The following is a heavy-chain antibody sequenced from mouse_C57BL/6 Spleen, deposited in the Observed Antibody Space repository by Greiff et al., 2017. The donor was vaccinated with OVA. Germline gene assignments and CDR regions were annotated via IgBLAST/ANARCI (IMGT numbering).Heavy chain of an antibody. J-gene: IGHJ1*03. Sequence: QVQLKQSGAELVRPGSSVKLSCKASGYTFTSYWMHWVKQRPIQGLEWIGNIDPSDSETHYNQKFKDKATLTVDKSSSTAYMQLSSLTSEDSAVYYCARLDYGSSYWYFDVWGTGTTVTVSS. CDR1: GYTFTSYW. CDR2: IDPSDSET. CDR3: ARLDYGSSYWYFDV. V-gene: IGHV1-52*01. D-gene: IGHD1-1*01.